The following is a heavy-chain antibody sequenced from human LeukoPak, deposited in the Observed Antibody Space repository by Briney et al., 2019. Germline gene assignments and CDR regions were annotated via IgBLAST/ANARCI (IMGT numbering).Heavy chain of an antibody. Sequence: PGGSLRLSCAASGFTFSSYAMSWVRQAPGKGLEWVGRIKSKTDGGTTDYAAPVKGRFTISRDDSKNTLYLQMNSLKTEDTAVYYCTTAKYNWNYVIDFWGQGTLVTVSS. CDR2: IKSKTDGGTT. J-gene: IGHJ4*02. CDR3: TTAKYNWNYVIDF. V-gene: IGHV3-15*01. CDR1: GFTFSSYA. D-gene: IGHD1-7*01.